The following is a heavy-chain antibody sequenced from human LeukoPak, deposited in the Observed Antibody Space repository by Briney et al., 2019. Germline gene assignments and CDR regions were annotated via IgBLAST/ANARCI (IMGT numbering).Heavy chain of an antibody. V-gene: IGHV3-30*02. D-gene: IGHD4-23*01. CDR1: GFTFSSYG. CDR2: IRYDGSNK. J-gene: IGHJ2*01. Sequence: GGSLRLSCAASGFTFSSYGMHWVRQAPGKGLEWVAFIRYDGSNKYYADSVKGRFTISRDNSKNTLYLQMNSLRAEDTAVYYCARDPGGDYGGNSDWYFDLWGRGTLVTVSS. CDR3: ARDPGGDYGGNSDWYFDL.